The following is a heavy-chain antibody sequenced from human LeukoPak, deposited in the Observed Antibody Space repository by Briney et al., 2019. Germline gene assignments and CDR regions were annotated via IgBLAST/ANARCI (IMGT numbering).Heavy chain of an antibody. CDR1: GGSIRGGPYH. CDR2: IHYSGTT. CDR3: ARADCSTTCYYFDD. Sequence: SETLSLTCAVSGGSIRGGPYHWSWIRQHPGKGLEWIGYIHYSGTTYYNPSLKSRVTISVDTSNNQFSLKLSSVSAADTAAYYCARADCSTTCYYFDDWGRGTLVTVSS. J-gene: IGHJ4*02. V-gene: IGHV4-31*11. D-gene: IGHD2-2*01.